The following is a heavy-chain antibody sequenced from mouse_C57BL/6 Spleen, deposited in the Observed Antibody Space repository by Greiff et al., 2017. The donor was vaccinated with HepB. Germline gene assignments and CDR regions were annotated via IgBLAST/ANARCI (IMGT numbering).Heavy chain of an antibody. V-gene: IGHV1-81*01. J-gene: IGHJ3*01. D-gene: IGHD1-1*01. CDR1: GYTFASYG. CDR3: AHTYYYGSSPAWFAY. CDR2: IYPRSGNT. Sequence: QVQLQQSGAELARPGASVKLSCKASGYTFASYGISWVKQRTGQGLEWIGEIYPRSGNTYYNEKFKGKATLTADKSSSTAYMELRSLTSEDSAVYFCAHTYYYGSSPAWFAYWGQGTLVTVSA.